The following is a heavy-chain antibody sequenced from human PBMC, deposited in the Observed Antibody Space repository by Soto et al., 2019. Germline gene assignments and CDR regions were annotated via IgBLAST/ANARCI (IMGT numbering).Heavy chain of an antibody. CDR3: ARGVRYSYDQKGYHYYYMDV. D-gene: IGHD5-18*01. Sequence: SETLSLTCAVYGGSFSGYYWSWIRQPPGKGLEWIGEINHSGSTNYNPSLKSRVTISVDTSKNQFSLKLSSVTAADTAVYYCARGVRYSYDQKGYHYYYMDVWGKGTTVTVSS. V-gene: IGHV4-34*01. J-gene: IGHJ6*03. CDR2: INHSGST. CDR1: GGSFSGYY.